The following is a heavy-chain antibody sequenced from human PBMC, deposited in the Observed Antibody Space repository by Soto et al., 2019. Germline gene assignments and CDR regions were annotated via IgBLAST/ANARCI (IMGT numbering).Heavy chain of an antibody. Sequence: QVQLVQSGAEVKKPGASVKVSCKVSGYSLTESSMHWVRQAPGKGLEWMGGFDPAKGETLYAQKFQGRVTMTEDTSTDIAYMELSSLRSEDTAVYYCATVVSGAWGQGTLVTVSS. J-gene: IGHJ5*02. CDR2: FDPAKGET. CDR3: ATVVSGA. CDR1: GYSLTESS. D-gene: IGHD3-10*01. V-gene: IGHV1-24*01.